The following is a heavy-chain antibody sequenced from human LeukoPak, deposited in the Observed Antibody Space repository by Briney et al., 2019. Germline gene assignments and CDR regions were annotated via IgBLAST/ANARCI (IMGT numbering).Heavy chain of an antibody. J-gene: IGHJ4*02. V-gene: IGHV3-9*01. Sequence: HPGGSLRLSCAASGFTFDDYAMHWVRQAPGKGLEWVSGISWNSGSIGYADSVKGRFTISRDNAKNSLYLQMNSLRAEDTAVYYCARSSKGLDHLDYWGQGTLVTVSS. CDR2: ISWNSGSI. CDR3: ARSSKGLDHLDY. D-gene: IGHD1-14*01. CDR1: GFTFDDYA.